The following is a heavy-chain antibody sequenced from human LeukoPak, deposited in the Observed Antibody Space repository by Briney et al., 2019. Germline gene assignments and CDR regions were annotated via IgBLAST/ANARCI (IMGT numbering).Heavy chain of an antibody. D-gene: IGHD4-17*01. Sequence: PSETLSLTCAVSADSFSSHYWTWIRQAPGKGLEWIGYISYIGSTNYNPSLKSRVTIPIDTSKNQFSLKLSSVTAADTAVYYCARDLVTVTKGFDIWGQGTMVSVSS. CDR3: ARDLVTVTKGFDI. CDR2: ISYIGST. J-gene: IGHJ3*02. V-gene: IGHV4-59*11. CDR1: ADSFSSHY.